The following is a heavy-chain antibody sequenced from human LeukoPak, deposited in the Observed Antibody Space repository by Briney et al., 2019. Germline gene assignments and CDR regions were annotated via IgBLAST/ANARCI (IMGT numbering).Heavy chain of an antibody. V-gene: IGHV3-30*02. CDR3: ARGAGYDSSTNDAFDI. J-gene: IGHJ3*02. CDR2: IRNDGNKK. CDR1: GFTFSNAW. D-gene: IGHD3-22*01. Sequence: PGGSLRLFCAASGFTFSNAWMSWVRQAPGKGLEGVAVIRNDGNKKNYAESVKGRFTISRDNSKNTLYLQMNSLRAEDTAVYYCARGAGYDSSTNDAFDIWGQGTMVTVSS.